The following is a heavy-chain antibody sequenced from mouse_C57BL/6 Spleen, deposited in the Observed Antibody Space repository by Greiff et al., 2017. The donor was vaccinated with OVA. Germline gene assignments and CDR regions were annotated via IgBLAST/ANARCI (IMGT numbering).Heavy chain of an antibody. J-gene: IGHJ2*01. CDR3: TGGEVYYFDY. V-gene: IGHV6-3*01. Sequence: EVKVEESGGGLVQPGGSMKLSCVASGFTFSNYWMNWVRQSPEKGLEWVAQIRLKSDNYATHYAESVKGRFTISRDDSKSSVYLQMNNLRAEDTGIYYCTGGEVYYFDYWGQGTTLTVSS. CDR2: IRLKSDNYAT. CDR1: GFTFSNYW.